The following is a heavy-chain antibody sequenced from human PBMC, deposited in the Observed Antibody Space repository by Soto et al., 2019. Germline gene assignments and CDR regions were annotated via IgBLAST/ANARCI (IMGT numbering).Heavy chain of an antibody. CDR3: AKTSRYCSSTSCGLLRY. CDR1: GFTFISYG. CDR2: ISNDGRNK. J-gene: IGHJ4*02. V-gene: IGHV3-30*18. D-gene: IGHD2-2*01. Sequence: HPGGSLRLSCVASGFTFISYGMHWVRQAPGKGLEWVAVISNDGRNKYYADSVRGRFTISRDNSKNTLYLQMNSLRAEDTAVYYCAKTSRYCSSTSCGLLRYWGQGTLVTVSS.